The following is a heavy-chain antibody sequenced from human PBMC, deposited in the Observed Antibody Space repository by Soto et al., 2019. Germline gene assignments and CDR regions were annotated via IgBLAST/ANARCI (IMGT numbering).Heavy chain of an antibody. D-gene: IGHD2-21*02. CDR1: GFSLSTREVG. V-gene: IGHV2-5*02. Sequence: SGPTLVNPTQTLTLTCTFSGFSLSTREVGVGWIRQPPGKALEWLALIYWDDDKRYSPSLKSRLTITKDTSRNQVVLTMTNMDPADTGTYYCIQSRCGGDCLQSYASYYYYGMDVWGQGTTVTVSS. J-gene: IGHJ6*02. CDR3: IQSRCGGDCLQSYASYYYYGMDV. CDR2: IYWDDDK.